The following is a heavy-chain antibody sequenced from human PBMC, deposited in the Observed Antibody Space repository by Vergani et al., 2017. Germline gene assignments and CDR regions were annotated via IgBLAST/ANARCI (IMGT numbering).Heavy chain of an antibody. D-gene: IGHD5-12*01. V-gene: IGHV1-8*01. CDR2: MNPNSGNT. J-gene: IGHJ6*02. Sequence: VQLVQSGAEVKKPGESLKISCKASGYTFTSYDINWVRQATGQGLEWMGWMNPNSGNTGYAQKFQGRVTMTRNTSISTAYMELSSLRSEDTAVYYCARAISGGYVNPVYYYYGMDVWGQGTTVTVSS. CDR1: GYTFTSYD. CDR3: ARAISGGYVNPVYYYYGMDV.